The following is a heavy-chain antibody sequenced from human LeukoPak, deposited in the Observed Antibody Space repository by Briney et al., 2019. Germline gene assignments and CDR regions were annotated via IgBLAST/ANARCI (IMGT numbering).Heavy chain of an antibody. V-gene: IGHV4-34*01. Sequence: PSETLSLTCAVYGGSFSGYYWSWIRQPPGKGLEWIGEINHSGSTNYNPSLKSRVTISVDTSKNQFSLELSSVTAADTAVYYCARGRRLLWFRELPDFDYWGQGTLVTVSS. CDR1: GGSFSGYY. CDR3: ARGRRLLWFRELPDFDY. J-gene: IGHJ4*02. CDR2: INHSGST. D-gene: IGHD3-10*01.